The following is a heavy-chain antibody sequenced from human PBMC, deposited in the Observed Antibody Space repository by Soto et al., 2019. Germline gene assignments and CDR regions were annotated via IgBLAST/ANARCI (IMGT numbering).Heavy chain of an antibody. CDR2: ISYDGSNI. Sequence: QVQLVESGGGVVQPGRSLRLSCAASGFTFSSYAMHWVRQAPGKGLEWVTVISYDGSNIYYADSVKGRFSISRDNSKNTLYVHMNSLRPDDTAVYYCARCSAAGIYFYGMDVWGQGTTVTVSS. CDR1: GFTFSSYA. CDR3: ARCSAAGIYFYGMDV. J-gene: IGHJ6*02. D-gene: IGHD6-13*01. V-gene: IGHV3-30-3*01.